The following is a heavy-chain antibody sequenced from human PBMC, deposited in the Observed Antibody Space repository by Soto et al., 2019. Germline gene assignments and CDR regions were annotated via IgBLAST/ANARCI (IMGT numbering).Heavy chain of an antibody. CDR2: LYWDDDK. CDR3: AHAGDYDLLTFDH. J-gene: IGHJ4*02. CDR1: GFSLSSYGMG. Sequence: QITLKESGPPLVRPAQALTLTCGFSGFSLSSYGMGVAWIRQPPGKPLEWLALLYWDDDKRYSPSLKDRLAISKDTSSNQVVMTSTNMDPGDTAPYFCAHAGDYDLLTFDHWGPGTLGTVSS. D-gene: IGHD4-17*01. V-gene: IGHV2-5*02.